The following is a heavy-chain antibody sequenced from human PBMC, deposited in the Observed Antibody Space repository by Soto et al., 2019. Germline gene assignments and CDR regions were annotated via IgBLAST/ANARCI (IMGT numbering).Heavy chain of an antibody. CDR3: ARVGSFDY. D-gene: IGHD1-26*01. Sequence: QVQLVQAGAEVKKPGASVKVSCKDAVYTFTSYAMHWVRQAPGQRLEWMGWINAGNGNTKYSQKYQGRVTITRDTSASTAYMELSSLRGEDTAVYYCARVGSFDYWGQGSLVTVSS. J-gene: IGHJ4*02. V-gene: IGHV1-3*01. CDR2: INAGNGNT. CDR1: VYTFTSYA.